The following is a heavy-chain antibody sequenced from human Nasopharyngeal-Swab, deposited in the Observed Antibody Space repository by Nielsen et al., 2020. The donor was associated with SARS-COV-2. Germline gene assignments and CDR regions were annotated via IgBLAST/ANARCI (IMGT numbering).Heavy chain of an antibody. CDR2: INPSGDTA. J-gene: IGHJ4*02. V-gene: IGHV1-46*01. Sequence: WVRQAPGQGLEWMRIINPSGDTASYAQKFQGRVTMTRDTSTSTVYMELSSLRSEDTAVYYCAREDIVGPLLDYWGQGTLVTVSS. D-gene: IGHD1-26*01. CDR3: AREDIVGPLLDY.